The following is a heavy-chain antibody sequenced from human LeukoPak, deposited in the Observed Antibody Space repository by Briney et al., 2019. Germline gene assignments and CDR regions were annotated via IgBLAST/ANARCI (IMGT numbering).Heavy chain of an antibody. J-gene: IGHJ5*02. V-gene: IGHV4-39*07. CDR1: GDPISSSSYY. Sequence: SETLSLTCTVSGDPISSSSYYWGWIRQPPGKGLEWSGSIYYSGHTYYNPSLKRRVTISVDTSKHQFSLQLSSVTAADTAVYYCARSSGYYRNWFDPWGQGTLVTVSS. CDR3: ARSSGYYRNWFDP. CDR2: IYYSGHT. D-gene: IGHD3-22*01.